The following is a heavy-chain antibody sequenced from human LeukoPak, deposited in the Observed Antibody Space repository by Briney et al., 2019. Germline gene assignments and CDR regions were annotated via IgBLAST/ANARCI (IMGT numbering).Heavy chain of an antibody. CDR3: ARSASGTGYTA. CDR1: GYTFTNDD. D-gene: IGHD3-9*01. V-gene: IGHV1-8*01. J-gene: IGHJ4*02. Sequence: ASVKVSCKASGYTFTNDDISWVRQATGQGLEWIGKMNSNSGNTGYAQKFQGRDTMTRSTSVSTVHMELNSLTSEDTAVYFCARSASGTGYTAWGQGTLVTVSS. CDR2: MNSNSGNT.